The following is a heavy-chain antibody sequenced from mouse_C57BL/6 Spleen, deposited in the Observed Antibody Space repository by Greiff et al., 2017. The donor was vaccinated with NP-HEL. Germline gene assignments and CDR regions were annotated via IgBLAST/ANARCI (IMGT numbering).Heavy chain of an antibody. CDR1: GYAFSSYW. CDR3: ARSFTTVVANYYAMDY. D-gene: IGHD1-1*01. Sequence: VQLQQSGAELVKPGASVKISCKASGYAFSSYWMNWVKQRPGKGLEWIGQIYPGDGDTNSNGKFKGKATLTADKSSSTAYMQLSSLTSEDSAVYFCARSFTTVVANYYAMDYWGQGTSVTVSS. V-gene: IGHV1-80*01. CDR2: IYPGDGDT. J-gene: IGHJ4*01.